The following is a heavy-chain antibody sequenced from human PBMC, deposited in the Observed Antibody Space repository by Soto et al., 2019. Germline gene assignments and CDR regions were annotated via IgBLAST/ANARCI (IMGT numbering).Heavy chain of an antibody. D-gene: IGHD6-19*01. CDR3: AREGDIAVAGTENNWFDP. CDR1: GYTFTGYY. CDR2: INPNSGGT. J-gene: IGHJ5*02. V-gene: IGHV1-2*02. Sequence: QVQLVQSGAEVKKPGASVKVSCKASGYTFTGYYMHWVRQAPGQGLEWMGWINPNSGGTNYAQKFQGGVTMTRDTSISAAYMELSRLRSDDTAVYYCAREGDIAVAGTENNWFDPWGQGTLVTVSS.